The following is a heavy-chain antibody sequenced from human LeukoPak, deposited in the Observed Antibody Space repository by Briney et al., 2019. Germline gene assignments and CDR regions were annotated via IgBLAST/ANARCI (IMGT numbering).Heavy chain of an antibody. CDR1: GFTFGYFA. D-gene: IGHD3-22*01. V-gene: IGHV3-49*04. CDR2: IRSKTYGGTT. J-gene: IGHJ4*02. CDR3: TRARATFYYDSSGYM. Sequence: GGSLRLSCTASGFTFGYFAMSWVRQAPGKGLDWVGFIRSKTYGGTTEYAASVKGRFTISRDDSKSVAYLHMNNLKTEDTAVYYCTRARATFYYDSSGYMGGQGTLVTVSS.